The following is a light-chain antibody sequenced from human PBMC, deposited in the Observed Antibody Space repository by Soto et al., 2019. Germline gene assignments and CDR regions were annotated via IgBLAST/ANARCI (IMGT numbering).Light chain of an antibody. V-gene: IGKV3-15*01. J-gene: IGKJ1*01. CDR3: QQYDNWPLT. Sequence: EIVMRQSPATLSVSPGERATLSCRASQSISSNLAWYQQKPGQAPRLLIYGASTRVTGIPARFSGSGSGTEFTLTISGLQSEDFAVYYCQQYDNWPLTFGLGTKVEIK. CDR2: GAS. CDR1: QSISSN.